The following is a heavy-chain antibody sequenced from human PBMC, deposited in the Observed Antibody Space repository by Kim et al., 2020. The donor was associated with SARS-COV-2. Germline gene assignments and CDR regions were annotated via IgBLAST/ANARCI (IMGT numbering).Heavy chain of an antibody. V-gene: IGHV3-30*02. J-gene: IGHJ3*01. CDR3: AKPTAIFWCGQFRNDAFDS. D-gene: IGHD2-21*01. Sequence: KGRFTVSRDSSKNTIYLQLTRLTPEDTAVYYCAKPTAIFWCGQFRNDAFDSWGQGTLVTVSS.